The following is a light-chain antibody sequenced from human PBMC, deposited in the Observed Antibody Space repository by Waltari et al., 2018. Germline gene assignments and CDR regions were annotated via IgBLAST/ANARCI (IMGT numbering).Light chain of an antibody. CDR2: DVS. V-gene: IGLV2-14*03. CDR3: SSYTSTSTLV. CDR1: SSDVGGYNY. J-gene: IGLJ3*02. Sequence: QSALTQPASVSGSPGQSITISCTGTSSDVGGYNYVSWYQQHQGKAPKLMIYDVSNRPSGVSNRFFGCKSGNTASLTMSGLQAEDQADYHCSSYTSTSTLVFGGGTKRDVL.